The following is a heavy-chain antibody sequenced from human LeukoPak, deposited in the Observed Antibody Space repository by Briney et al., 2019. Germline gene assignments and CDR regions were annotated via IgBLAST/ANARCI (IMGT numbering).Heavy chain of an antibody. J-gene: IGHJ3*02. D-gene: IGHD1-1*01. CDR3: ARVDDPGTGAFDI. Sequence: GGSLRLSCAASGFTFSSYAMHWVRQAPGKGLEWVAVISYDGSNKYYADSVKGRFTISRDNSKNTLYLQMNSLRAEDTAVYYGARVDDPGTGAFDIWGQGTMVTVSS. CDR1: GFTFSSYA. CDR2: ISYDGSNK. V-gene: IGHV3-30-3*01.